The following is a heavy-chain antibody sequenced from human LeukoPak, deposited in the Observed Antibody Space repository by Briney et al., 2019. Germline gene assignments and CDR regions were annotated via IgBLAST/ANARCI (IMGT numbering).Heavy chain of an antibody. CDR2: IIPIFGTA. V-gene: IGHV1-69*13. Sequence: SVKVSCKASGGTFSSYAISWVRQAPGQGLEWMGGIIPIFGTANYAQKFQGRVTITADESTSTAYMELSSLSSEDTAVYYCARSGVRGVYNWFDPWGQGTLVTVSS. CDR1: GGTFSSYA. J-gene: IGHJ5*02. CDR3: ARSGVRGVYNWFDP. D-gene: IGHD3-10*01.